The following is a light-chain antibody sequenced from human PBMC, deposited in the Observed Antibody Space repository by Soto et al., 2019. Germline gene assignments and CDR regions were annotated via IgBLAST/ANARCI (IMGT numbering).Light chain of an antibody. CDR1: QSISTSS. CDR3: QYYGNSPLT. CDR2: GAF. Sequence: EIVLTESPCTLSFXXVXXXXXXXVASQSISTSSLAWYRQKPGQAPRLLIYGAFNRGTGIPDRFSGGGSGTDFTLTITRLEPEDFAVYYCQYYGNSPLTFGQGTKVDI. V-gene: IGKV3-20*01. J-gene: IGKJ1*01.